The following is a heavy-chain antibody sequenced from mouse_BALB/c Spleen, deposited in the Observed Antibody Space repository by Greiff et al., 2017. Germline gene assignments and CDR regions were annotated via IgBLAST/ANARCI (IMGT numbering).Heavy chain of an antibody. CDR2: ISYDGSN. V-gene: IGHV3-6*02. CDR3: ARGQLLYAMDY. Sequence: EVQLQESGPGLVKPSQSLSLTCSVTGYSITSGYYWNWIRQFPGNKLEWMGYISYDGSNNYNPSLKNRISITRDTSKNQFFLKLNSVTTEDTATYYCARGQLLYAMDYWGQGTSVTVSS. D-gene: IGHD2-1*01. J-gene: IGHJ4*01. CDR1: GYSITSGYY.